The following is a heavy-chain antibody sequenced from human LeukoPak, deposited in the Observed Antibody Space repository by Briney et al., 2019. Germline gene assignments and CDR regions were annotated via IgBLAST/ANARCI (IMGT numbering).Heavy chain of an antibody. CDR2: IIPIFGTA. J-gene: IGHJ5*02. CDR1: GGTFSSYA. D-gene: IGHD3-9*01. V-gene: IGHV1-69*13. CDR3: ASWAKTRELRYCWFDP. Sequence: SVKVSCKASGGTFSSYAISWVRQAPGQGLEWMGGIIPIFGTANYAQKFQGRVTITADESTSTAYMELSSLRSEDTAVYYCASWAKTRELRYCWFDPWGQGTLVTVSS.